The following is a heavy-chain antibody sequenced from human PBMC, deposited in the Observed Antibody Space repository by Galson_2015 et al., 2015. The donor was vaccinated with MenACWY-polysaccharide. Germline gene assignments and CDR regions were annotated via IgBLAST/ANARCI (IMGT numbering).Heavy chain of an antibody. V-gene: IGHV1-69*13. CDR3: ERKEGIAAADPFDP. Sequence: SVKVSCKASGGTFSSYAISWVRQAPGQGLEWMGGIIPIFGTANYAQKFQGRVTITADESTSTAYMELSSLRSEDTAVYYCERKEGIAAADPFDPWGQGTLVTVSS. CDR2: IIPIFGTA. J-gene: IGHJ5*02. D-gene: IGHD6-13*01. CDR1: GGTFSSYA.